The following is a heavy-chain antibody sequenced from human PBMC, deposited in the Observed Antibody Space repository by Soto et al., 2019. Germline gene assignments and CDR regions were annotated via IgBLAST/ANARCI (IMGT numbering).Heavy chain of an antibody. D-gene: IGHD7-27*01. V-gene: IGHV1-69*02. J-gene: IGHJ4*02. Sequence: SVKVSCKASGGTFSSYTISWVRQAPGQGLEWMGRIIPILGIANYAQKFQGRVTITADKSTSTAYMELSSLRSEDTAVYYCARVELGIDGDFDYWGQGTLVTVSS. CDR1: GGTFSSYT. CDR2: IIPILGIA. CDR3: ARVELGIDGDFDY.